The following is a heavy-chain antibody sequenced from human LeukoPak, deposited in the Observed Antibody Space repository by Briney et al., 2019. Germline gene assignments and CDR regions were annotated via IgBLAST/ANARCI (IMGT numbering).Heavy chain of an antibody. V-gene: IGHV4-39*07. CDR2: IYYSGST. CDR1: GGSISSSSYY. D-gene: IGHD3-10*01. J-gene: IGHJ6*03. CDR3: ARSRYYGSGSLRYYYMDV. Sequence: SETLSLTCTVSGGSISSSSYYWGWLRQPPGTGLEWIGSIYYSGSTYYNPSLKSRVTISVDTSKNQFSLKLSSVTAADTAVYYCARSRYYGSGSLRYYYMDVWGKGTTVTVSS.